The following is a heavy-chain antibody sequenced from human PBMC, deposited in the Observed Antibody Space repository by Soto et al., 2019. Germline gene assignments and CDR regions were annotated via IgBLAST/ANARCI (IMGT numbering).Heavy chain of an antibody. D-gene: IGHD3-9*01. Sequence: SVKVSCKASGGTFSSYAISWVRQAPGQGLEWMGGIIPIFGTANYAQKLQGRVTITADESTSTAYMKMSSLRSEDTAVYYCASAAANYDILTGLFPPKLLGPRYYYGMDVWGQGTTVTV. CDR2: IIPIFGTA. J-gene: IGHJ6*02. V-gene: IGHV1-69*13. CDR3: ASAAANYDILTGLFPPKLLGPRYYYGMDV. CDR1: GGTFSSYA.